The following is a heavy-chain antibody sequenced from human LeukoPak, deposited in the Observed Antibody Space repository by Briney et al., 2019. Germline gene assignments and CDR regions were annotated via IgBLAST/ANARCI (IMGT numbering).Heavy chain of an antibody. J-gene: IGHJ3*02. V-gene: IGHV3-20*04. CDR3: ASSDSSGAFDI. CDR1: GFTFDDYG. CDR2: INWNGGST. D-gene: IGHD3-22*01. Sequence: PGGSLRLSCAASGFTFDDYGMRWVRQAPGKGLEWVSGINWNGGSTGYADSVKGRFTISRDNAKNSLYLQMNSLRAEVTALYYCASSDSSGAFDIWGQGTMVTVSS.